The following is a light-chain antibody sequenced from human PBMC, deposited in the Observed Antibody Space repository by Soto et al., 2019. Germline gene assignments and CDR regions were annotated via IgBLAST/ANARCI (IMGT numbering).Light chain of an antibody. CDR3: AAWDDTVRSYV. CDR1: ISNIGSNY. CDR2: RNN. J-gene: IGLJ1*01. V-gene: IGLV1-47*01. Sequence: QSVLTQPPSVSGTPGQRVTISCSGSISNIGSNYVYWFQQFPGTAPKVLSNRNNQRPSGVPDRFSGSKSGTSASLAISGLRSEDEAEYYCAAWDDTVRSYVFGTGTNLTVL.